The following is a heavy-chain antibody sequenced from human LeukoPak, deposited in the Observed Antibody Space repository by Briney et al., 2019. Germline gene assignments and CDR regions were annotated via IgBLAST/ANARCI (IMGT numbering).Heavy chain of an antibody. V-gene: IGHV3-21*01. CDR2: ISSSSSYI. CDR3: ARAYGSSGWYYFDY. CDR1: GFTFSSYS. J-gene: IGHJ4*02. Sequence: GGSLRLSCAASGFTFSSYSMNWVRQAPGKGLEWVSSISSSSSYIYYADSVKGRFTISRDNAKNPLYLQMNSLRAEDTAVYYCARAYGSSGWYYFDYWGQGTLVTVSS. D-gene: IGHD6-19*01.